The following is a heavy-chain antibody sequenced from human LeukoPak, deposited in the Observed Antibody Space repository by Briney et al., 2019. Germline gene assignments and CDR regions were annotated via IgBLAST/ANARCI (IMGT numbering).Heavy chain of an antibody. CDR1: GYTFTSYY. CDR3: GGSLRFLVMDV. CDR2: INPSGDST. V-gene: IGHV1-46*01. D-gene: IGHD3-3*01. J-gene: IGHJ6*03. Sequence: ASVKVSCKASGYTFTSYYMHWVRQAPGQGLEGMGIINPSGDSTSYAQKFQGRVTMTRDMSTSTVYMELSSLRSEDTAVYYCGGSLRFLVMDVWGKGTTVTVSS.